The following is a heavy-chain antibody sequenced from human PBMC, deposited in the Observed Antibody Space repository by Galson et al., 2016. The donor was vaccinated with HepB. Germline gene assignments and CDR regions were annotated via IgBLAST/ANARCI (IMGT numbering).Heavy chain of an antibody. CDR1: GFTFSNYA. J-gene: IGHJ4*02. CDR3: ARGMDDYIRSSFDF. Sequence: SLRLSCAASGFTFSNYAMHWVRQAPGKGLEWVAVISFDGNNKHYADSVKGRFPISRDNSNNILFLQMNYLRPEDTAVYYCARGMDDYIRSSFDFWGQGTLVTVPS. CDR2: ISFDGNNK. D-gene: IGHD3-16*01. V-gene: IGHV3-30-3*01.